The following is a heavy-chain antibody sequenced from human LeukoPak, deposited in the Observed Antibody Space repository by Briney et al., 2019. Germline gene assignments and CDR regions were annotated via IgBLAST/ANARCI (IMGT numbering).Heavy chain of an antibody. CDR3: ARGRNYYDSTGHYRANWFDP. V-gene: IGHV4-34*01. J-gene: IGHJ5*02. CDR1: GGSFSGYY. D-gene: IGHD3-22*01. Sequence: PSETLSLTCAVYGGSFSGYYWSWIRQPPGKGLEWIGEINHSGSTNYNPSLKTRVTVSEGTSKNQFSLKLTSVTAADTAVYYCARGRNYYDSTGHYRANWFDPWGQGTLVSVSS. CDR2: INHSGST.